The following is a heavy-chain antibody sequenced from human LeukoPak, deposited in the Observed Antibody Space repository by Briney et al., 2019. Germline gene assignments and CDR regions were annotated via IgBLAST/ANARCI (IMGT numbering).Heavy chain of an antibody. CDR3: AREPRPGYCSGGSCYSGHYFDY. D-gene: IGHD2-15*01. V-gene: IGHV4-59*01. Sequence: SETLSLTCTVSGGYISSYSWSWIRQPPGKGLEWIGYIYYSGNTNYNPSLKSRVTISVDTSKNQFSLDLSSVTAADTAVYYCAREPRPGYCSGGSCYSGHYFDYWGQGTLVTVSS. J-gene: IGHJ4*02. CDR1: GGYISSYS. CDR2: IYYSGNT.